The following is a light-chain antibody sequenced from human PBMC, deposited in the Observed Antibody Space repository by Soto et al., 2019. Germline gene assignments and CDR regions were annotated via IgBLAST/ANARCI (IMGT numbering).Light chain of an antibody. CDR1: SSNIGAGYD. V-gene: IGLV1-40*01. CDR3: QSYDSSLSVV. J-gene: IGLJ2*01. Sequence: QSVLTQPPSVSGAPGQRVTISCTGSSSNIGAGYDVHWYQQLPGTGPKLLIYGNSNRPSGVPDRFSGSKSGTSASLAITGLQAEDDADYYCQSYDSSLSVVFGGGTKLTVL. CDR2: GNS.